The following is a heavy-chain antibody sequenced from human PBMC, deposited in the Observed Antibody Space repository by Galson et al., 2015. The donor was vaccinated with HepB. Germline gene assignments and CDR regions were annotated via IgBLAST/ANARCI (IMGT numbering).Heavy chain of an antibody. CDR1: GFTFHDYA. CDR3: VRGPRWLVGGFGDY. V-gene: IGHV3-20*04. D-gene: IGHD6-19*01. Sequence: SLRLSCAASGFTFHDYAISWVRQAPGKGLEWVSGISWNGVRTGYAESLKGRFTISRDNAKNSLYLQMKSLRAEETALYYCVRGPRWLVGGFGDYWGQGTLVTGSS. J-gene: IGHJ4*02. CDR2: ISWNGVRT.